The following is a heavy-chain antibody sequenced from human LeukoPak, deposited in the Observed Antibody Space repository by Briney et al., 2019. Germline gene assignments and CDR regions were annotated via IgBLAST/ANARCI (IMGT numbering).Heavy chain of an antibody. J-gene: IGHJ4*02. CDR1: GGSFSGYY. CDR3: ARRIRSITMIVVVITPYFDY. Sequence: SETLSLTCAVYGGSFSGYYWSWIRQPPGKGLEWIGEINHSRSTNYNPSLKSRVTISVDTSKNQFSLKLSSVTAADTAVYYCARRIRSITMIVVVITPYFDYWGQGTLVTVSS. CDR2: INHSRST. V-gene: IGHV4-34*01. D-gene: IGHD3-22*01.